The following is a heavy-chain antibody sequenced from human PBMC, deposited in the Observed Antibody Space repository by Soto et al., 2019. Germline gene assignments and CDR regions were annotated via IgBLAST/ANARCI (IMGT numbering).Heavy chain of an antibody. CDR3: AKNYVASGYWYNAFAS. Sequence: QVQLVESGGGVVQPGRSLRLSCAASGFSVSTYAMHWVRQAPGKGLEWVTFMSSDGNTIYYPDSVKGRFTISRDTSKDTMYLQMNSLRPEDTAVYYCAKNYVASGYWYNAFASWGQGTLVTVSS. V-gene: IGHV3-30*18. CDR1: GFSVSTYA. CDR2: MSSDGNTI. D-gene: IGHD1-20*01. J-gene: IGHJ4*02.